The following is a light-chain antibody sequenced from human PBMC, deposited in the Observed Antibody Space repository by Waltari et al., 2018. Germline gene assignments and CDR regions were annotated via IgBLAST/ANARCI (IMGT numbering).Light chain of an antibody. CDR1: HNIVAD. CDR3: QQRNDFPIT. CDR2: DSY. V-gene: IGKV3-11*01. Sequence: EIVLTQSPATVSLFPGERATLSCRARHNIVADLAWYQQKPGQAPRLLVYDSYNRAPGIPARFSGSGSGTDFTLTITSLDPEDSAVYYCQQRNDFPITFGQGTRVGI. J-gene: IGKJ5*01.